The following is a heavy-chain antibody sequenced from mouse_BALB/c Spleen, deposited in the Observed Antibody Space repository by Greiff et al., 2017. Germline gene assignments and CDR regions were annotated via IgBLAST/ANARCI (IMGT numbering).Heavy chain of an antibody. D-gene: IGHD2-4*01. V-gene: IGHV1-54*01. Sequence: QVQLKESGAELVRPGTSVKVSCKASGYAFTNYLIEWVKQRPGQGLEWIGVINPGSGGTNYNEKFKGKATLTADKSSSTAYMQLSSLTSDDSAVYFCARGELRRYFDYWGQGTTLTVSS. CDR1: GYAFTNYL. CDR3: ARGELRRYFDY. CDR2: INPGSGGT. J-gene: IGHJ2*01.